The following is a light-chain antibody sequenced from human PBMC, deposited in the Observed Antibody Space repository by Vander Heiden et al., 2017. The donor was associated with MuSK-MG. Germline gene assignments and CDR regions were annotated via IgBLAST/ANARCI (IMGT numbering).Light chain of an antibody. J-gene: IGLJ2*01. V-gene: IGLV2-11*01. Sequence: SALTQPRSVSGSPGQSVTISCTGTSGDVGGYNYVSWYQQHQGKAPKPMIYDVSKRPSGVPDRFSGSKSGNTASLTISGLQAEDEGDYYCCSYADSGVVFGGGTKLTVL. CDR2: DVS. CDR1: SGDVGGYNY. CDR3: CSYADSGVV.